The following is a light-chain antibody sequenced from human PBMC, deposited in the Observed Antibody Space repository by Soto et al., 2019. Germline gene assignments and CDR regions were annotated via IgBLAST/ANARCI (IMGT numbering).Light chain of an antibody. CDR3: QHYDGSPPT. CDR1: QSVRSNY. V-gene: IGKV3-20*01. CDR2: GVF. Sequence: ETVLTQSPGAVSLSPGERAALSCTTSQSVRSNYLAWYQQKPGQAPRLLIYGVFSRATGIPDRFSGSGSGTDFTLTISGLEPEDSAVYYCQHYDGSPPTFVQGTKLEI. J-gene: IGKJ2*01.